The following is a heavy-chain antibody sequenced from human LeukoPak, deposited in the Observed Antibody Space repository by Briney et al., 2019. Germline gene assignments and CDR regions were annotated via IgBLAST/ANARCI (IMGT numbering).Heavy chain of an antibody. Sequence: NTSETLSLTCTVSGSSISPYYWSWIRQTPGKGLEWIGYILYSGTTTNYNPSLKSRVTISVDTSKNQFSLKLSSVTAADTAVYYCARVGDWNDLVYWGQGTLVTVSS. CDR1: GSSISPYY. J-gene: IGHJ4*02. CDR3: ARVGDWNDLVY. V-gene: IGHV4-59*01. CDR2: ILYSGTTT. D-gene: IGHD1-1*01.